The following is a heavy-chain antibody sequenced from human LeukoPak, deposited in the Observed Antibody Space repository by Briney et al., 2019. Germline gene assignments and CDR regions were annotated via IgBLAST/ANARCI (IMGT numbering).Heavy chain of an antibody. D-gene: IGHD3-10*01. V-gene: IGHV3-7*01. Sequence: PGGSLRLSCAASGFTFSNYWMSWVRQAPGGGLERVAIIKQDGSEKFYVDSVKGRFTVSRDDAENSLYLQMNSLRVDDTAVYYCARVLRTYCCALDVWGQGTMVTVSS. CDR1: GFTFSNYW. J-gene: IGHJ3*01. CDR2: IKQDGSEK. CDR3: ARVLRTYCCALDV.